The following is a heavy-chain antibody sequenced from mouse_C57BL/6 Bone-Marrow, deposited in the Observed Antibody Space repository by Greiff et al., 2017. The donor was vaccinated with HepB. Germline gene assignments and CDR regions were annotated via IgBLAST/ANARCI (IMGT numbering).Heavy chain of an antibody. J-gene: IGHJ1*03. CDR2: IYPGSGNT. V-gene: IGHV1-76*01. Sequence: QVQLKQSGAELVRPGASVKLSCKASGYTFTDYYINWVKQRPGQGLEWIARIYPGSGNTYYNEKFKGKATLTAEKSSSTAYMQLSSLTSEDSAVYFCARGTTRGYFDVWVTGTTVTVSS. CDR1: GYTFTDYY. D-gene: IGHD3-3*01. CDR3: ARGTTRGYFDV.